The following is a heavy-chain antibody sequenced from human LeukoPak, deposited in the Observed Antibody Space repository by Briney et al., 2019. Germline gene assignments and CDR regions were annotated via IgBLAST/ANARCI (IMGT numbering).Heavy chain of an antibody. Sequence: SETLSLTCTVSGGSISSGDYYWSWIRQPPGKGLEWIGYIYYSGSTYYNPSLKSRVTISVDTSKNQFSLKLSSVTAADTAVYYCARDSLLMIVAKDAFDIWGQGTMVTVSS. V-gene: IGHV4-30-4*01. CDR1: GGSISSGDYY. D-gene: IGHD3-22*01. CDR3: ARDSLLMIVAKDAFDI. J-gene: IGHJ3*02. CDR2: IYYSGST.